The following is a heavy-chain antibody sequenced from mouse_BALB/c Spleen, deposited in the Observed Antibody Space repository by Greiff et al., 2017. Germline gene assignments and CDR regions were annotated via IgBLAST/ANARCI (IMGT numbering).Heavy chain of an antibody. CDR2: ISYSGST. J-gene: IGHJ2*01. CDR3: ARGYYGNYVNYFDY. V-gene: IGHV3-2*02. CDR1: GYSITSDYA. D-gene: IGHD2-1*01. Sequence: EVQLVESGPGLVKPSQSLSLTCTVTGYSITSDYAWNWIRQFPGNKLEWMGYISYSGSTSYNPSLKSRISITRDTSKNQFFLQLNSVTTEDTATYYCARGYYGNYVNYFDYWGQGTTLTVSS.